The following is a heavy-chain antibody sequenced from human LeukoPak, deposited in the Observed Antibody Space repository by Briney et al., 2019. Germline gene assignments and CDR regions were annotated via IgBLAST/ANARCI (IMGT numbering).Heavy chain of an antibody. D-gene: IGHD2-15*01. CDR1: GFTFSSYG. Sequence: GGSLRLSCAASGFTFSSYGMSWARQAPGKGLEWVSAISGTGGTTYYADSVKGRFTISRDNSKDTLYLQMNSLGAEDTAVYYCAKNGDRGAYCSGGSCYPYYYYYMDVWGKGTTVTISS. J-gene: IGHJ6*03. CDR3: AKNGDRGAYCSGGSCYPYYYYYMDV. V-gene: IGHV3-23*01. CDR2: ISGTGGTT.